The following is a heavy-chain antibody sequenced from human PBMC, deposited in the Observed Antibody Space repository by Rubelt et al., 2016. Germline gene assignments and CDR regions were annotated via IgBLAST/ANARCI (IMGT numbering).Heavy chain of an antibody. CDR3: ARGRAPAAGLFDY. V-gene: IGHV3-53*01. CDR2: IYSGGTT. CDR1: GLTVSSNF. D-gene: IGHD6-13*01. Sequence: EVQLVESGGGLIQPGGSLRLSCAASGLTVSSNFMSWVRQAPGKGLEWVSVIYSGGTTFYADSVTGRFTISSDNSKNTLYLQMNSRTMEDTAVYDCARGRAPAAGLFDYWGQGTLVSVSS. J-gene: IGHJ4*02.